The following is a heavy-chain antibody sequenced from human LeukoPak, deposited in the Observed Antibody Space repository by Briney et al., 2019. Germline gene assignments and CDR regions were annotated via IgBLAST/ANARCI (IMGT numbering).Heavy chain of an antibody. Sequence: SQTLSLTCTVSGGSISSGSYYWSWIRQPAGKGLEWIGRIYTSGSTNYNPSLKSRVTISVDTSKNQFSLKLSSVTAADTAVYYRARNYYYGSGSYYNSQGFDPWGQGTLVTVSS. D-gene: IGHD3-10*01. CDR3: ARNYYYGSGSYYNSQGFDP. CDR1: GGSISSGSYY. J-gene: IGHJ5*02. CDR2: IYTSGST. V-gene: IGHV4-61*02.